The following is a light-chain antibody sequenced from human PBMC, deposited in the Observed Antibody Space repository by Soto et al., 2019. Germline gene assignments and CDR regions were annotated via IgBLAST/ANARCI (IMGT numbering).Light chain of an antibody. Sequence: VVTQPPSASGTPGQRVTLSCSGSSSNIGSHSVCWFQQLPGTAPKMLICRNDERASGVPDRFSGSKSGSSASLDITGLQSEDEADYYCMSWDDSLSGMLFGGGTKLTVL. J-gene: IGLJ3*02. CDR3: MSWDDSLSGML. V-gene: IGLV1-47*01. CDR2: RND. CDR1: SSNIGSHS.